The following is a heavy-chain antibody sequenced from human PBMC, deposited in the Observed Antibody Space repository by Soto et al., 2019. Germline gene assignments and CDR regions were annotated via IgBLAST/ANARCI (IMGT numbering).Heavy chain of an antibody. Sequence: ASVKVSCKASGYTFTSYGISWVRQAPGQGLEWMGWISAYNGKTNYAQKLQGRVTLTPDTSTSPAYMELRSLRSDDTAVYYCARERGGEGGTVTNPWSYYYGMDVWGQGTTVTVSS. J-gene: IGHJ6*02. CDR3: ARERGGEGGTVTNPWSYYYGMDV. CDR1: GYTFTSYG. V-gene: IGHV1-18*01. CDR2: ISAYNGKT. D-gene: IGHD4-4*01.